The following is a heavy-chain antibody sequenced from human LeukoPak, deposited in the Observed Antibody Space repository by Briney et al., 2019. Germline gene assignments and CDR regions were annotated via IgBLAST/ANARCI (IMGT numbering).Heavy chain of an antibody. J-gene: IGHJ4*02. CDR1: GFTFSSYA. D-gene: IGHD5-18*01. CDR2: ISYDGSNK. Sequence: GGSLRLSCAASGFTFSSYAMHWVRQAPGKGLEWVAVISYDGSNKYYADSVKGRFTISRDNSKNTLYLQMNSLRAEDTAVYYCARDGDTAMVRRVYYFDYWGQGTLVTVSS. V-gene: IGHV3-30*04. CDR3: ARDGDTAMVRRVYYFDY.